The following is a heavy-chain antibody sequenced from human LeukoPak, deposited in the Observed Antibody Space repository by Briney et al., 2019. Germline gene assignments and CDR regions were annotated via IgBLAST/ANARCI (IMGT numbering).Heavy chain of an antibody. D-gene: IGHD3-22*01. CDR2: INAGNGNT. V-gene: IGHV1-3*01. Sequence: ASVKVSCKASGYTFTSYAMHWVRQAPGQRLEWMGWINAGNGNTKYSQKFQGRVTITRDTSASTAYMELSSLRSEDTAVYYCARVGYYDSSGYLPSTRLQYYYYGMDVWGQGTTVTVSS. CDR3: ARVGYYDSSGYLPSTRLQYYYYGMDV. CDR1: GYTFTSYA. J-gene: IGHJ6*02.